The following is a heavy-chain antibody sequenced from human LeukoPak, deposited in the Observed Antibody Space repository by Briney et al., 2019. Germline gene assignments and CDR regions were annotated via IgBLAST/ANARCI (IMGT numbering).Heavy chain of an antibody. CDR3: ARQAAPWYFDY. CDR2: IYPGDSDT. Sequence: GESLKISCKGSGYSFSSYWIAWVRQMPGKGLEWMGIIYPGDSDTRYSPSFRGQVTISADKSISTAYLQWSSLKASDTAMYYCARQAAPWYFDYWGQGTLVTVSS. CDR1: GYSFSSYW. D-gene: IGHD6-25*01. J-gene: IGHJ4*02. V-gene: IGHV5-51*01.